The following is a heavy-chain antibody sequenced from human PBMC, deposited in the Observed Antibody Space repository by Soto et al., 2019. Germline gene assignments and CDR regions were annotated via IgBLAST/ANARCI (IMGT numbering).Heavy chain of an antibody. Sequence: QVTLKESGPVLVKPTETLTLTCTVSGFSLSNARMGVSWIRQPPGKALEWLAHIFWNDERSYNTSLKSRLTISRDSSKSQVVLTMTNVDSVDTGTYFCARALREELPICYFDSWGQGTLVTVSS. V-gene: IGHV2-26*01. D-gene: IGHD1-7*01. CDR2: IFWNDER. J-gene: IGHJ4*02. CDR1: GFSLSNARMG. CDR3: ARALREELPICYFDS.